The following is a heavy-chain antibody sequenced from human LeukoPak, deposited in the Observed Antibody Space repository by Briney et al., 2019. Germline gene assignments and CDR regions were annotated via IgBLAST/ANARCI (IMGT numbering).Heavy chain of an antibody. CDR3: TTYGSGRKFDY. Sequence: PGGSHRLSCAASGFTFSDAWMSWVRQTPGKGLEWVGRIESKTDGGTTDYGAPVKGRFTISRDDSTNTLYLQMNSLKSEDTAVYYCTTYGSGRKFDYWGQGTLITVSS. J-gene: IGHJ4*02. V-gene: IGHV3-15*04. CDR2: IESKTDGGTT. CDR1: GFTFSDAW. D-gene: IGHD3-10*01.